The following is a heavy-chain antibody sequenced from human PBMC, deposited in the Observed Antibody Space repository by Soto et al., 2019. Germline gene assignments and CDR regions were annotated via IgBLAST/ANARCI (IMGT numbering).Heavy chain of an antibody. CDR2: IYYSGST. D-gene: IGHD3-3*01. V-gene: IGHV4-39*01. CDR1: GGSISSSSYY. CDR3: ARLGDYYYYYMDV. J-gene: IGHJ6*03. Sequence: QLQLQESGPGLVKPSETLSLTCTVSGGSISSSSYYWGWIRQPPGKGLEWIGSIYYSGSTYYNPSLKSRVTISVDTSKNQFSLKVSSVTAADTAVYYCARLGDYYYYYMDVWGKGTTVTVSS.